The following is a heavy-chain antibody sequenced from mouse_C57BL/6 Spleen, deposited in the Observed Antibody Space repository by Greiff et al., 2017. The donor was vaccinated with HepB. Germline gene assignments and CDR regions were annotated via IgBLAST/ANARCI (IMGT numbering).Heavy chain of an antibody. D-gene: IGHD1-1*01. J-gene: IGHJ1*03. CDR1: GYTFTSYT. V-gene: IGHV1-4*01. CDR3: ARSGYYGSSPWYFDV. Sequence: QVQLQQSGAELARPGASVKMSCKASGYTFTSYTMHWVKQRPGQGLEWIGYINPSSGYTKYNQKFKDMATLTADKSSSTAYMQLSSLTSEDSAVYYCARSGYYGSSPWYFDVWGTGTTVTVSS. CDR2: INPSSGYT.